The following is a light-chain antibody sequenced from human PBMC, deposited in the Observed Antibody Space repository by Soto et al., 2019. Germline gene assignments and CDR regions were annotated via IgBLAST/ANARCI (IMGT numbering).Light chain of an antibody. CDR2: GVS. CDR1: QSISSS. Sequence: EVVMTQSPATLSVSPGEIATLSCRASQSISSSKLAWYQQNPGQAPRILLFGVSNRATGIPDRLSGSGSGTELYLTISRLQSEDFAVYYCQQYDYWPRTCGQGTKVDIK. J-gene: IGKJ1*01. V-gene: IGKV3-15*01. CDR3: QQYDYWPRT.